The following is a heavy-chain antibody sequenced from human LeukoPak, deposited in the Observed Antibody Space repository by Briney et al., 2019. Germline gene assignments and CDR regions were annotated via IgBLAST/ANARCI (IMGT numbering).Heavy chain of an antibody. CDR3: ARYSGSGSYSDNYYYYYMDV. CDR1: GYTFTSYD. CDR2: MNPNSGNT. V-gene: IGHV1-8*01. Sequence: ASVKVSCKASGYTFTSYDINWVRQATGQALEWMGWMNPNSGNTGYAQKFQGRVTMTRDTSISTAYMDLSSLTSEDTAVYYCARYSGSGSYSDNYYYYYMDVWGRGTTVTISS. D-gene: IGHD3-10*01. J-gene: IGHJ6*03.